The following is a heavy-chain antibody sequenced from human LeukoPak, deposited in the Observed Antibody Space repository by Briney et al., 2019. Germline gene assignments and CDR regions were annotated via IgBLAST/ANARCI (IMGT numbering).Heavy chain of an antibody. V-gene: IGHV3-74*01. CDR2: INSDGRST. CDR3: ARRGGYGMNY. J-gene: IGHJ4*02. CDR1: GFTFSSYW. Sequence: GVSLRLSCAASGFTFSSYWTHWVRQAPGKGLVWVSRINSDGRSTSYADSVKGRFTISRDNAKNTLYLQMNSLRAEDTAVYYCARRGGYGMNYWGQGTLVTVSS. D-gene: IGHD6-25*01.